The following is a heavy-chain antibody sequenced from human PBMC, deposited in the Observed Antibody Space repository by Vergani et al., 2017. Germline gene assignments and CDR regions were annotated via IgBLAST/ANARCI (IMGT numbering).Heavy chain of an antibody. CDR1: GVSIKSGFW. CDR3: VGAQGGDVPHDKRGYFFYGMDV. J-gene: IGHJ6*02. V-gene: IGHV4-4*03. D-gene: IGHD3-16*01. Sequence: VQLQESGPGLVKPPGTLSLTCAVSGVSIKSGFWWNWVRQPPGKGLECIGEIYYTGITNYNSSLKSRVSMAMHTSKNQFSLNLTSVTAADTAMYYCVGAQGGDVPHDKRGYFFYGMDVWGQGTTVTVSS. CDR2: IYYTGIT.